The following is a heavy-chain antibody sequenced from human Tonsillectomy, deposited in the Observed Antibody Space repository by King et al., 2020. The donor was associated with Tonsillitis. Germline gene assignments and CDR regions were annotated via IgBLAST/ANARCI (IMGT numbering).Heavy chain of an antibody. J-gene: IGHJ4*02. Sequence: QLQESGPGLVKPSQTLALTCSVSGGSINSVYYYWNWIRQPAGKGLEWIVRISASGSTSSNPSLQSRVAISLDTSKNQFSLKLSSVTAADTAVYYCAREDYGAYPYWGQGALVTVSS. V-gene: IGHV4-61*02. CDR2: ISASGST. CDR1: GGSINSVYYY. CDR3: AREDYGAYPY. D-gene: IGHD4-17*01.